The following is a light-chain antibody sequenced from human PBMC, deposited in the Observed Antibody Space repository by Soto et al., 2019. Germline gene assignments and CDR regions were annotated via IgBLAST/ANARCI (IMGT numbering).Light chain of an antibody. CDR1: QGISGS. Sequence: DIQLTQSPSFLSASVGDRVTITCRASQGISGSLAWYQQKPGRAPKLLIYGASTLQIGVPSRFSGSGSGTEFTLTISSLQPEDFATYFCQQLNGYLSLIFGGGTKVEIK. V-gene: IGKV1-9*01. CDR2: GAS. CDR3: QQLNGYLSLI. J-gene: IGKJ4*01.